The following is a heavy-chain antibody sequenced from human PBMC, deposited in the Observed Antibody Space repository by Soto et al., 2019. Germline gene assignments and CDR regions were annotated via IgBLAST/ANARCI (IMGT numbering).Heavy chain of an antibody. D-gene: IGHD2-8*01. CDR2: ISTTSGNT. CDR3: ARDNGYYDF. V-gene: IGHV1-18*01. CDR1: GYTFSSYS. J-gene: IGHJ4*02. Sequence: QIQMVQSGAEVKQPGASVKISCKTSGYTFSSYSINLVRQAPGQGLEWMARISTTSGNTHYAERVQGRVTVTLDKSARTAFMEMWGLTSDDTAVYFCARDNGYYDFWGQGTLVTVSS.